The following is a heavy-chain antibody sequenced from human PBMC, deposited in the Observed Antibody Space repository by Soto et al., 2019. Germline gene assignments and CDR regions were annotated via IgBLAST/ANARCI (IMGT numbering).Heavy chain of an antibody. CDR1: GGSISSGGYY. CDR3: ARVDTSMGATCVSY. J-gene: IGHJ4*02. CDR2: IYYSGST. Sequence: SETLSLTCTVSGGSISSGGYYWSWIRKHPGKGLEWIGYIYYSGSTYYNPSLKSRVTISVDTSKNQFSLKLSSVTAADTAVYYCARVDTSMGATCVSYWGQGTLVTVSS. D-gene: IGHD1-26*01. V-gene: IGHV4-31*03.